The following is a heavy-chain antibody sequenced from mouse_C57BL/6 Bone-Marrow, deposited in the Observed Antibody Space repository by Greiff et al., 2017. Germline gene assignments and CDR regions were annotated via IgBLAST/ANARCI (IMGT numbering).Heavy chain of an antibody. CDR1: GYSITSGYY. Sequence: EESGPGLVKPSQSLSLTCSVTGYSITSGYYWNWIRQFPGNKLEWMGYISYDGSNNYNPSLKNRISITRDTSKNQFFLKLNSVTTEDTATYYCARETMTYWYFDVWGTGTTVTVSS. CDR3: ARETMTYWYFDV. V-gene: IGHV3-6*01. CDR2: ISYDGSN. D-gene: IGHD2-4*01. J-gene: IGHJ1*03.